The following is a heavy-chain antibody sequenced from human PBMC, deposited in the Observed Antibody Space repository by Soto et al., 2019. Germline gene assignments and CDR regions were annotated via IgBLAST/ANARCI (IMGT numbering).Heavy chain of an antibody. CDR2: ISSSGSTI. J-gene: IGHJ5*02. V-gene: IGHV3-11*01. CDR1: GFTFSDYY. Sequence: PGGSLRLSCAASGFTFSDYYMSWIRQAPGKGLEWVSYISSSGSTIYYADSVKGRFTISRDNAKNSLYLQMNSLRAEDTAVYYCAREGDRYYYDSSGYSNWFDPWGQGTLVTVSS. CDR3: AREGDRYYYDSSGYSNWFDP. D-gene: IGHD3-22*01.